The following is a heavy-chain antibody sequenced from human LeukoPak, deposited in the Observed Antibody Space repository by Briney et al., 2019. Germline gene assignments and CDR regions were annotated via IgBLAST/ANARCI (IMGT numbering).Heavy chain of an antibody. V-gene: IGHV3-23*01. D-gene: IGHD4-17*01. J-gene: IGHJ4*02. CDR2: IGGSGDRT. CDR3: AKEEYGDPEGYFDS. Sequence: GGSLRLSCAASGFTFSSYAMSWVRQAPGKGLEWVSAIGGSGDRTYYADSVKGRFTISRDIFKDTLFLQMNSLRAEDTAIYYCAKEEYGDPEGYFDSWGQGSLVTVSS. CDR1: GFTFSSYA.